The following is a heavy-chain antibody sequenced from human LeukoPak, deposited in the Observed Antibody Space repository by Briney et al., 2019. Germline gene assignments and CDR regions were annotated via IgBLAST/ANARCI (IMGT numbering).Heavy chain of an antibody. Sequence: PSETLSLTCTVSGGSISSSSYYWGWIRQPPGKGLEWIGSIYYSGSTYYNPSLKSRVTISVDTSKNRFSLKLSSVTAADTAVYYCARHSPNSSGWSQFDPRGQGTLVTVSS. V-gene: IGHV4-39*01. CDR1: GGSISSSSYY. CDR3: ARHSPNSSGWSQFDP. D-gene: IGHD6-19*01. CDR2: IYYSGST. J-gene: IGHJ5*02.